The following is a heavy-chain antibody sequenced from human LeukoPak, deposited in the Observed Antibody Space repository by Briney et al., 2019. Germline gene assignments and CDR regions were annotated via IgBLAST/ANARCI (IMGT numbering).Heavy chain of an antibody. Sequence: GRSLRLSCAASGFTFSSYAMHWVRQAPGKGLEWVAVISYDGSNKYYADSVKGRFTISRDNSKHTLYLQMNSLRAEDTAVYYCARDFYCSSTSCADYWGQGTLVTVSS. CDR2: ISYDGSNK. V-gene: IGHV3-30*04. CDR3: ARDFYCSSTSCADY. D-gene: IGHD2-2*01. CDR1: GFTFSSYA. J-gene: IGHJ4*02.